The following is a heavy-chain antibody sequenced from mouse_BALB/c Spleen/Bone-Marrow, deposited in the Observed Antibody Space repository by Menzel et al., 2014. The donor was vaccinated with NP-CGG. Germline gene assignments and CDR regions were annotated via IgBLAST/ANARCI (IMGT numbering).Heavy chain of an antibody. CDR1: GYSFTGXF. CDR2: INPXNGDT. J-gene: IGHJ2*01. CDR3: GRGKDGYYSFDY. Sequence: VQLQQPGPELVKPGASVKISCKASGYSFTGXFXNWVXQSXXXSLEWIGRINPXNGDTFYNQKFKGKATLTVDKSSSTAHMELLSLTSEDSAVYYCGRGKDGYYSFDYWGQGTTLTVSS. D-gene: IGHD2-3*01. V-gene: IGHV1-37*01.